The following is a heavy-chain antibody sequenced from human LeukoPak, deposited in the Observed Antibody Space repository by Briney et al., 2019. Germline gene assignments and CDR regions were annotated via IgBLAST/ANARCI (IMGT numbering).Heavy chain of an antibody. D-gene: IGHD1-14*01. CDR3: ARERGPGKPQKSYFQH. CDR2: ISYDGSNK. V-gene: IGHV3-30-3*01. J-gene: IGHJ1*01. Sequence: GGSLRLSCAASGFTFSSYAMHWVRQAPGKGLEWVAVISYDGSNKYYADFVKGRFTISRDNSKNTLYLQMNSLRAEDTAVYYCARERGPGKPQKSYFQHWGQGTLVTVSS. CDR1: GFTFSSYA.